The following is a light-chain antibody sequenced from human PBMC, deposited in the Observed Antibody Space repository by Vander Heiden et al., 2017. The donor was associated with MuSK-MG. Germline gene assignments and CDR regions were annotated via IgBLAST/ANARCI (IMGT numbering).Light chain of an antibody. CDR3: RQVNSYPLP. CDR2: DAS. J-gene: IGKJ5*01. CDR1: QGISNS. V-gene: IGKV1-9*01. Sequence: SQLTQTPSSLSASVGDRATITCRASQGISNSVAWYQQKPVKAPKVLVYDASTLQSRVPSRFSGIGSGTDFTLTISSPQPQHFPTYYCRQVNSYPLPFGQGTRLEIE.